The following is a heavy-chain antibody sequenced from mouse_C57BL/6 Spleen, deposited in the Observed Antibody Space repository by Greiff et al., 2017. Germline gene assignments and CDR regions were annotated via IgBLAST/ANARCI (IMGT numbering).Heavy chain of an antibody. D-gene: IGHD2-4*01. J-gene: IGHJ3*01. V-gene: IGHV1-72*01. CDR2: IDPISGGT. CDR1: GYTFTSYW. CDR3: ARGDDYDGAFAY. Sequence: VQLQQPGAELVKPGASVKLSCKASGYTFTSYWMHWVKQRPGRGLEWIGRIDPISGGTKYNEKFKSKATLTVDKPSSTAYMQLSSLTSEDSAVYYCARGDDYDGAFAYWGQGTLVTVSA.